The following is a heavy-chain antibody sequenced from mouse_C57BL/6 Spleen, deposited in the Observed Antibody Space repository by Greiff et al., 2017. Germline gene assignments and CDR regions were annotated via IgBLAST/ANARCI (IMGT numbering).Heavy chain of an antibody. CDR3: ARERGYYGSSLYFDY. V-gene: IGHV1-18*01. J-gene: IGHJ2*01. CDR1: GYTFTDYN. CDR2: INPNNGGT. Sequence: VQLKESGPELVKPGASVKIPCKASGYTFTDYNMDWVKQSHGKSLEWIGDINPNNGGTIYNQKFKGKATLTVDKSSSTAYMELRSLTSEDTAVYYCARERGYYGSSLYFDYWGQGTTLTVSS. D-gene: IGHD1-1*01.